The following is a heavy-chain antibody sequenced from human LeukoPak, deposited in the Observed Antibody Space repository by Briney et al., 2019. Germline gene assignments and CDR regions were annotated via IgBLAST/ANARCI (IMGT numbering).Heavy chain of an antibody. CDR3: TTDPIPYGYSGS. CDR2: IKSKTDGGTT. J-gene: IGHJ4*02. D-gene: IGHD1-26*01. V-gene: IGHV3-15*01. CDR1: GFTFSNAW. Sequence: PGGSLRLSWGASGFTFSNAWMSWVRKAPGKGQEWVGRIKSKTDGGTTDYAAPVKGRFTISRDDSKNTLYLQMNSLKTEDTAVYYCTTDPIPYGYSGSWGQGTLVTVSS.